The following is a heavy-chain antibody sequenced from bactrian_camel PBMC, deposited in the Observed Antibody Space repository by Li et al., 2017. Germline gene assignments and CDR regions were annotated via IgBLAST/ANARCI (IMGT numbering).Heavy chain of an antibody. D-gene: IGHD2*01. J-gene: IGHJ4*01. Sequence: HVQLVESGGGSVQAGGSLRLSCAVSELIENTYCLSWFRQAPGKGLEWVSGISSDGRNVHYGDFVKGRFTISQDNSQNTVYLQIDSLRPEDTAVYFCAAPTSDTYCVPAFEEALYAYWGQGTQVTVS. CDR3: AAPTSDTYCVPAFEEALYAY. CDR2: ISSDGRNV. V-gene: IGHV3S6*01. CDR1: ELIENTYC.